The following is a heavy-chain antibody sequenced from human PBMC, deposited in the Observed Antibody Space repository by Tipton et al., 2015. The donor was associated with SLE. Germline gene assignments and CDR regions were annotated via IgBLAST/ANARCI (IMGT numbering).Heavy chain of an antibody. CDR1: GGTFNSYA. CDR3: AGRYCSETICSLDY. D-gene: IGHD2-2*01. Sequence: QLVQSGGEVKRPGSSVKVSCKASGGTFNSYAISWVRQAPGQGLEWMGGTVPTFATANYAQKFQGRVTINTDESASTAYMEMSSLRSEDTAVYYCAGRYCSETICSLDYWGQGTLVTVSS. J-gene: IGHJ4*02. V-gene: IGHV1-69*05. CDR2: TVPTFATA.